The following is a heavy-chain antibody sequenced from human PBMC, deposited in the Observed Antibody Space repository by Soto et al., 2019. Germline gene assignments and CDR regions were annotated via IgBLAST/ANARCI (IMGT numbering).Heavy chain of an antibody. CDR2: VIPIFGTA. CDR3: ARAPRLSAVAAAGTPESP. D-gene: IGHD6-13*01. CDR1: GGTFSSYA. Sequence: SVKVSCKASGGTFSSYAISWVRQAPGQGLEWMGGVIPIFGTANYAQKFQGRVTITADESTSTAYMELSSLRSEDTAVYYCARAPRLSAVAAAGTPESPWGQGTLVTVSS. V-gene: IGHV1-69*13. J-gene: IGHJ4*02.